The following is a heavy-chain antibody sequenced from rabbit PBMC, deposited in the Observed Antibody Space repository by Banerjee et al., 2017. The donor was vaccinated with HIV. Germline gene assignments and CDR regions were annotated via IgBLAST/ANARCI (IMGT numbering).Heavy chain of an antibody. CDR2: IYSGGKT. CDR1: GFDFSSSYW. J-gene: IGHJ4*01. D-gene: IGHD2-1*01. V-gene: IGHV1S45*01. Sequence: QQQPEESGGGLVKPGGTLTLTCKASGFDFSSSYWISWVRQAPGKGLEWIGCIYSGGKTYYASWAKGRFTISKTSSTTVTLQMTSLTAADTATYFCARSYGDYSYAFNLWGPGTLVTVS. CDR3: ARSYGDYSYAFNL.